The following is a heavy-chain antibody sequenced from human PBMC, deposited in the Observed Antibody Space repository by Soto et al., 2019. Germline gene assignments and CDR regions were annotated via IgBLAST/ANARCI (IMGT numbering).Heavy chain of an antibody. CDR2: ISAYDGKT. Sequence: ASVKVSCKTSGYTFNTYGINWVRQAPGQGLELMGWISAYDGKTTYAEKFQGRVTMTTDTSTSTAYMELRSLRSDDTAIYYCARDPQEFWTSYWFDPWGQGTPVT. D-gene: IGHD3-3*01. CDR3: ARDPQEFWTSYWFDP. CDR1: GYTFNTYG. V-gene: IGHV1-18*01. J-gene: IGHJ5*02.